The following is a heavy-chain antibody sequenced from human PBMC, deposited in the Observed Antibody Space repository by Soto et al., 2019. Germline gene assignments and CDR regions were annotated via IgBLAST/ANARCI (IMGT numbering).Heavy chain of an antibody. CDR2: INHSGST. V-gene: IGHV4-34*01. J-gene: IGHJ6*03. CDR1: GGSFSGYY. CDR3: ARAPLVVPAAIVSYYYHYMDV. D-gene: IGHD2-2*02. Sequence: SETLSLTCAVYGGSFSGYYWSWIRQPPRKGLEWIGEINHSGSTNYNPSLKSRVTISVDTSKNQFSLKLSSVTAADTAVYYCARAPLVVPAAIVSYYYHYMDVWGKGTTVTVS.